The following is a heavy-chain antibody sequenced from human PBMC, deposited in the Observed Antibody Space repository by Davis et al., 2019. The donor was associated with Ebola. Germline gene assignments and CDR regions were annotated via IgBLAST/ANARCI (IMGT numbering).Heavy chain of an antibody. CDR3: ARRSRESGWDDAFDI. V-gene: IGHV5-51*01. J-gene: IGHJ3*02. D-gene: IGHD6-19*01. Sequence: PGGSLRLSCAASGFTSSSYGMHWVRQAPGKGLEWMGIIYPVDSDTRYSPSFQGQVTISADKSVTTAYLQWSSLKASDTAVYYCARRSRESGWDDAFDIWGQGTMVTVSS. CDR2: IYPVDSDT. CDR1: GFTSSSYG.